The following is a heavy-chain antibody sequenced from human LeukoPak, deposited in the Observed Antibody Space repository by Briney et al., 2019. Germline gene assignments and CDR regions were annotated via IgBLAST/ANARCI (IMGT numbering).Heavy chain of an antibody. J-gene: IGHJ4*02. Sequence: GGSLRLSCAASGFTFSSYAMSWVRQAPGKGLEWVSAISGSGGSTYYADSVKGRFTISRDNSMNTLYLQMNSLRAEDTAVYYCAKDRYYYDSSGYSRAFDIWGQGTLVTVSS. V-gene: IGHV3-23*01. CDR1: GFTFSSYA. D-gene: IGHD3-22*01. CDR2: ISGSGGST. CDR3: AKDRYYYDSSGYSRAFDI.